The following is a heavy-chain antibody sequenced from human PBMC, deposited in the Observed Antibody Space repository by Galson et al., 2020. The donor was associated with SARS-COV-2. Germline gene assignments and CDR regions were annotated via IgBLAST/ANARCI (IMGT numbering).Heavy chain of an antibody. J-gene: IGHJ6*02. D-gene: IGHD1-26*01. Sequence: GESLKISCKASGYTFSTYAINWVRQAPGQGLEWVGWISVYNGNANYAQKFQDRVTMTTDTSSNTAYLELTSLSSDDTAVYYCARDREMDEPQIYGMDVWGQGTMVTVS. CDR3: ARDREMDEPQIYGMDV. V-gene: IGHV1-18*01. CDR2: ISVYNGNA. CDR1: GYTFSTYA.